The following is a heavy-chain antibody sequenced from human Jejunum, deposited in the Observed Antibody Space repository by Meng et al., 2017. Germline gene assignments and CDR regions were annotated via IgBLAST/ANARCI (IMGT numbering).Heavy chain of an antibody. CDR2: IYHSGDT. CDR3: ARDWGCRDGYCFSGLLEF. J-gene: IGHJ4*02. D-gene: IGHD2-15*01. CDR1: GDSISSNNR. Sequence: QVQLQESGPGLVRPSGTLTPTCSVPGDSISSNNRWTWVRQPPGRGLEWIGEIYHSGDTNYNPSLTSPVTISVDKSKNQFTLRLNSVTAADTAIYYCARDWGCRDGYCFSGLLEFWGQGILVTVSS. V-gene: IGHV4-4*02.